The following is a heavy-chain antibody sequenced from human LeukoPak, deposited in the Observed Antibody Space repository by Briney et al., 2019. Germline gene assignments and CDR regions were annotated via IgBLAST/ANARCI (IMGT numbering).Heavy chain of an antibody. CDR2: IIPIFGTA. D-gene: IGHD1-26*01. V-gene: IGHV1-69*01. CDR1: GGTLSSYA. CDR3: ARERVGAATYFDY. J-gene: IGHJ4*02. Sequence: SVKVSCKASGGTLSSYAISWVRQAPGQGLEWMGGIIPIFGTANYAQKFQGRVTITADESTSTAYMELSSLRSEDTAVYYCARERVGAATYFDYWGQGTLVTVSS.